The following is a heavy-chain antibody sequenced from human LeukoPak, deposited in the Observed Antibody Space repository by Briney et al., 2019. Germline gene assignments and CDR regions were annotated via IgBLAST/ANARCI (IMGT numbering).Heavy chain of an antibody. J-gene: IGHJ4*02. V-gene: IGHV4-59*07. D-gene: IGHD5-24*01. CDR3: ARGMAPYYFDY. CDR1: GRSISSYY. Sequence: SDTLSLTCTVCGRSISSYYWSWIRQPPGEGREWIGYIYYSGSTNYNPSLKSRVTISVDTSKHQFSLKLSSVTAADTAVYYCARGMAPYYFDYWGQGTLVTVSS. CDR2: IYYSGST.